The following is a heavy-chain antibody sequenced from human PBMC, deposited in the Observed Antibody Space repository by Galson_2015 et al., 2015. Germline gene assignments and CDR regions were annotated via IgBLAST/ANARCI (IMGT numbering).Heavy chain of an antibody. CDR1: GDSVSSNSAA. D-gene: IGHD3-22*01. V-gene: IGHV6-1*01. CDR3: ARGEHYYDSSGYYYFDY. CDR2: TYYRSKWYN. Sequence: CAISGDSVSSNSAAWNWIRQSPSRGLEWLGRTYYRSKWYNDCAVSVKSRITINPDTSKNQFSLQLNSVTPEDTAVYYCARGEHYYDSSGYYYFDYWGQGTLVTVSS. J-gene: IGHJ4*02.